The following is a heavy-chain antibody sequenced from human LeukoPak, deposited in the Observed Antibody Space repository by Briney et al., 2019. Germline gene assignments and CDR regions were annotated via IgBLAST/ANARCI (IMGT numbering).Heavy chain of an antibody. CDR2: ISSSSSYI. CDR3: ATPLDYYDSSGYHQGGD. V-gene: IGHV3-21*04. Sequence: GGSLRLSCAASGFTFSSYSMNWVRQAPGKGLEWVSSISSSSSYIYYADSVKGRFTISRDNAKNSLYLQMNSLRAEDTAVYYCATPLDYYDSSGYHQGGDWGQGTLVTVSS. CDR1: GFTFSSYS. D-gene: IGHD3-22*01. J-gene: IGHJ4*02.